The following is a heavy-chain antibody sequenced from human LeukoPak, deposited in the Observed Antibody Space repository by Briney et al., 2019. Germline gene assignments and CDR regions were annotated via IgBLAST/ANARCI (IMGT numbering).Heavy chain of an antibody. CDR2: ISGSGGNT. V-gene: IGHV3-23*01. CDR1: GFTFSTYA. Sequence: PGGSLRLSCAASGFTFSTYAMTWVRQAPGKGLEWVSSISGSGGNTYYADSVKGRFTIPRDNSKNTLYLQMNSLRAEDTAVYYCAKDPLRYFDWLTRGDTAWGQGTLVTVSS. J-gene: IGHJ5*02. CDR3: AKDPLRYFDWLTRGDTA. D-gene: IGHD3-9*01.